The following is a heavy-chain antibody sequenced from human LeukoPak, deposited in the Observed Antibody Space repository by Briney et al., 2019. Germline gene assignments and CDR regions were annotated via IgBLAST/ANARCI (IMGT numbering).Heavy chain of an antibody. J-gene: IGHJ4*02. D-gene: IGHD6-6*01. CDR2: IYPGDSDT. CDR1: GYSFTTYW. Sequence: GESLKISCKGSGYSFTTYWIGWVRQMPGKGLEGMGIIYPGDSDTRYSPSFQGQVTISADKSISTAYLQWSRLKASDTAMYYCARRSSIAAPLFDYWGQGTLVTVSS. V-gene: IGHV5-51*01. CDR3: ARRSSIAAPLFDY.